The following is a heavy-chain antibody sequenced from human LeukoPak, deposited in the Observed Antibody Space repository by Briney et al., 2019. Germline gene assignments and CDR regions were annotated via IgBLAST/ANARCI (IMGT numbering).Heavy chain of an antibody. J-gene: IGHJ4*02. D-gene: IGHD3-22*01. Sequence: GSLRLSCAVSGITLSNYGMSWVRQAPGKGLEWVAGISDSGGRTNYADSVKGRFTISRDNSKNTLYLQMNSLRAEDTAVYFCAKRGVVIRVILVGFHKEAYYFDSWGQGAPVTVSS. V-gene: IGHV3-23*01. CDR3: AKRGVVIRVILVGFHKEAYYFDS. CDR2: ISDSGGRT. CDR1: GITLSNYG.